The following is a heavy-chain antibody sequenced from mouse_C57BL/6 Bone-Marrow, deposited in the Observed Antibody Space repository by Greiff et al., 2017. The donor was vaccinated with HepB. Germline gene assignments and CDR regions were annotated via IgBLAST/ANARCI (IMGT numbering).Heavy chain of an antibody. D-gene: IGHD1-1*01. CDR1: GFTFTDYY. V-gene: IGHV7-3*01. J-gene: IGHJ1*03. CDR2: IRNKANGYTT. Sequence: EVQRVESGGGLVQPGGSLSLSCAASGFTFTDYYMSWVRQPPGKALEWLGFIRNKANGYTTEYSASVKGRFTISRDNSQSILYLQMNALRAEDSATYYCARYSPFPPYYYGSSPEYFDVWGTGTTVTVSS. CDR3: ARYSPFPPYYYGSSPEYFDV.